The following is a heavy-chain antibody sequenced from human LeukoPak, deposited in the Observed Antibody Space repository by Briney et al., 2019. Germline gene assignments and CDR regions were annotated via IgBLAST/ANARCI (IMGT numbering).Heavy chain of an antibody. Sequence: GGSLRLSCAASGFTFSSYSMSWVRQAPGKGLEWVSAISGSGGSTYYADSVKGRFTISRDNSKNTLYLQMNSLRAEDTAVYYCAKGVVAATHPDYWGQGTLVTVSS. CDR1: GFTFSSYS. V-gene: IGHV3-23*01. J-gene: IGHJ4*02. CDR3: AKGVVAATHPDY. CDR2: ISGSGGST. D-gene: IGHD2-15*01.